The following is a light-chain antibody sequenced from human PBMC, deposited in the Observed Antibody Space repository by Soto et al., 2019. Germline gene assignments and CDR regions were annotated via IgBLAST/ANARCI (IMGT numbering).Light chain of an antibody. CDR2: AAS. Sequence: IVLTQSPGTLSLSPGEGATLSCRASQNIKNNFLAWYQQRPGQAPRLLIHAASIRATGTPDRFTGSASGTDFTLLISRLEPEDFAVYYCQQYGPSLTFGGGTRVEIK. V-gene: IGKV3-20*01. CDR3: QQYGPSLT. CDR1: QNIKNNF. J-gene: IGKJ4*01.